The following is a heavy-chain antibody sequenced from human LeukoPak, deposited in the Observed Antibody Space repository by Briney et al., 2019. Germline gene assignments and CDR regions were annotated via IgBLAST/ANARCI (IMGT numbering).Heavy chain of an antibody. CDR2: ISSSSSYI. D-gene: IGHD6-6*01. CDR1: GFTFSSYS. V-gene: IGHV3-21*01. J-gene: IGHJ5*02. Sequence: PGGSLRLSCAASGFTFSSYSMNWVRQAPGKGLEWVSSISSSSSYIYYADSVKGRFTISRDNAKNSLYLQMNSLRAEDTAVYYCARELAASRLRRFDPWGQGTLVTVSS. CDR3: ARELAASRLRRFDP.